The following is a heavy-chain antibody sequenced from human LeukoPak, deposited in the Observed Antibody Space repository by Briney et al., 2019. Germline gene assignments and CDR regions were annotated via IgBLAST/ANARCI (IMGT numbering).Heavy chain of an antibody. Sequence: SETLSLTCAVSGGSISSSSYYWGWIRQPPGQGLEWIGSIYYTGSPYYNPSLKSRVTISVDTSKNQFSLKLSSVTAADTAVYYCASSASGSRYYFDYWGQGTLVTVSS. D-gene: IGHD1-26*01. J-gene: IGHJ4*02. CDR2: IYYTGSP. CDR3: ASSASGSRYYFDY. CDR1: GGSISSSSYY. V-gene: IGHV4-39*07.